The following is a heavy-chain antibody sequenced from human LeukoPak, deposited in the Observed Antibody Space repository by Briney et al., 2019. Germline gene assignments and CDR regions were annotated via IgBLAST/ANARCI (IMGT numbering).Heavy chain of an antibody. J-gene: IGHJ4*02. CDR1: GYTFISYG. V-gene: IGHV1-18*01. CDR2: ISAYNGNT. Sequence: ASVKVSCKASGYTFISYGISWVRQAPGQELEWMGWISAYNGNTNYAQKLQGRVTMTRDTSTSTAYMELRSLRSDDTAVYYCARDFSSGWDLFDYWGQGTLVTVSS. CDR3: ARDFSSGWDLFDY. D-gene: IGHD1-26*01.